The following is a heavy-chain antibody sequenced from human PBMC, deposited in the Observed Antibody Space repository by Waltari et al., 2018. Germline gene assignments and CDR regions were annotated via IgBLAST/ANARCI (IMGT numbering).Heavy chain of an antibody. CDR1: GGSISNNY. D-gene: IGHD5-18*01. CDR2: CYYTGSP. CDR3: ARFNQYSSSKYFDV. V-gene: IGHV4-59*01. Sequence: QLQLQESGPGVVKPSETLSLTCDVSGGSISNNYWSWYRQSPGTGLDSIGFCYYTGSPIDNPSLESRATISVDRSKSQVSLTLTSVTTADTAVYFCARFNQYSSSKYFDVWGRGMLVTVSS. J-gene: IGHJ2*01.